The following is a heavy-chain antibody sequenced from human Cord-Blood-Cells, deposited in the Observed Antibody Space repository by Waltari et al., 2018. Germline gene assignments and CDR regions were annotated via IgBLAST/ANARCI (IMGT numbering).Heavy chain of an antibody. CDR1: GLPFITNG. CDR3: ARVVLYYWYFDL. CDR2: IKQDGSEK. D-gene: IGHD2-15*01. Sequence: EVQLVDLGGVWFQPGGSLRPSCPASGLPFITNGMSWFRQAPGKGLEWVANIKQDGSEKYYVDSVKGRFTISRDNAKNSLYLQMNSLRAEDTAVYYCARVVLYYWYFDLWGRGTLVTVSS. J-gene: IGHJ2*01. V-gene: IGHV3-7*01.